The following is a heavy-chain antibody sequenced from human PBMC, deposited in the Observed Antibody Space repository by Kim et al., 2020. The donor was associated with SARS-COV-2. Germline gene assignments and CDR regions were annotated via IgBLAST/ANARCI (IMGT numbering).Heavy chain of an antibody. D-gene: IGHD1-1*01. Sequence: SNKYYADSVKGRFTISRDNSKNTLYLQMNSLRAEDTAVYYCATRSTGFDYWGQGTLVTVSS. V-gene: IGHV3-30*01. CDR3: ATRSTGFDY. CDR2: SNK. J-gene: IGHJ4*02.